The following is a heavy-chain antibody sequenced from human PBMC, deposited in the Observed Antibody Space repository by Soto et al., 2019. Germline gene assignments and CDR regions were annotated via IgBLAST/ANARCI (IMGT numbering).Heavy chain of an antibody. CDR1: GYTFTSYD. D-gene: IGHD5-18*01. J-gene: IGHJ6*02. V-gene: IGHV1-8*01. CDR2: VNPSSSNT. Sequence: ASVKVSCKASGYTFTSYDINWVRQATGQGLEWMGCVNPSSSNTGYAQKFQGRVTMTRNTSISTAYMELSSLGSEDTAVYYCAAFFDTASPSYYGRDVWGQVTTVTVSS. CDR3: AAFFDTASPSYYGRDV.